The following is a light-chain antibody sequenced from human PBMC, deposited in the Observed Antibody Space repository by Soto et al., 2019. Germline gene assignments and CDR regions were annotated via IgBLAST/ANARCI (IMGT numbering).Light chain of an antibody. V-gene: IGLV2-14*01. CDR2: EVS. J-gene: IGLJ2*01. CDR3: SSYTTITTVV. CDR1: SSDIGTYKD. Sequence: QPASVSGSPGQSITISCTGTSSDIGTYKDVSWFQHHPGKAPQLIIFEVSNRPSGISDRFSGFKSANTAYLTISGVQPEDEADYHCSSYTTITTVVFGGGTKLTVL.